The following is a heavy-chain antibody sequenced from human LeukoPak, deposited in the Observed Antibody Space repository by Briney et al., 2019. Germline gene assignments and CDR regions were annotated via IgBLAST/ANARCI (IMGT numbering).Heavy chain of an antibody. CDR2: IIAYNGNT. V-gene: IGHV1-18*01. D-gene: IGHD1-1*01. CDR3: ARGRDNWNLSDTYYYYYYYMDV. CDR1: AYTISGYG. J-gene: IGHJ6*03. Sequence: ASAKVSCKASAYTISGYGISWVRQAPGQGLEGMGRIIAYNGNTNYAQKLQSRVTMTTDTSTSTAYMELRSLKSDDTAVYYCARGRDNWNLSDTYYYYYYYMDVWGKGTTVTISS.